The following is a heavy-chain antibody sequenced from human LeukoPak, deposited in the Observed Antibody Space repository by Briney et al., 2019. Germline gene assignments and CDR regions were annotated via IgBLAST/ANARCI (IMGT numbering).Heavy chain of an antibody. V-gene: IGHV4-34*01. CDR1: GGSFSGYY. CDR2: ISHSGST. CDR3: ASWIGSV. Sequence: PSETLSLTCAVYGGSFSGYYWSWIRQPPGKGLEWIGEISHSGSTNYNPSLKSRVTISVDASKNQFSLKLSSVTAADTAVYYCASWIGSVWGQGTTVTVSS. J-gene: IGHJ6*02. D-gene: IGHD1-14*01.